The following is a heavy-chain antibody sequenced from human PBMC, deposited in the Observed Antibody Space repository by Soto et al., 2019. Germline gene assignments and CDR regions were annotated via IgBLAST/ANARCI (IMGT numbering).Heavy chain of an antibody. CDR3: AKVSSTPAPVDY. CDR1: GFTFSSYT. Sequence: EVQLLESGGGLVQPGGSLRLSCAASGFTFSSYTMSWVRQAPGKGLEWVSAISGSGAGTYYADSVKGRFTSSRDNSTNTLYLQMNSLRAEHTTVYYCAKVSSTPAPVDYWGQGTLVTVPS. CDR2: ISGSGAGT. V-gene: IGHV3-23*01. D-gene: IGHD6-13*01. J-gene: IGHJ4*02.